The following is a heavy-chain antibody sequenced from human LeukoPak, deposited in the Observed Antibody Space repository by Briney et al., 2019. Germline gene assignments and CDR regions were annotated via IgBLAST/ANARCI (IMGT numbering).Heavy chain of an antibody. CDR2: IKSDGSST. CDR1: GFTFSSYW. Sequence: GGSLRLSCAASGFTFSSYWMHWVRHTPGKGLVWVSRIKSDGSSTYYADSVKGRFTTSRDNSKNTLYLQMNSLRAEDTAVYYCAKFPPYSSGWYGYFDYWGQGTLVTVSS. V-gene: IGHV3-74*01. D-gene: IGHD6-19*01. CDR3: AKFPPYSSGWYGYFDY. J-gene: IGHJ4*02.